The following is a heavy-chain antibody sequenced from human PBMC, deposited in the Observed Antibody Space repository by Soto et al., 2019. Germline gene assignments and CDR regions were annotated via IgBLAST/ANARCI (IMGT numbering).Heavy chain of an antibody. CDR1: GFTFRSFW. V-gene: IGHV3-7*03. D-gene: IGHD3-10*01. CDR2: IKTDGRET. J-gene: IGHJ5*02. CDR3: TIDRYPRFYHGSGSYPYS. Sequence: PVVSLRFSSSGSGFTFRSFWMSWIRQAPRKGLEWVANIKTDGRETHYVDSVKGRFTISRDTPKTSLYLQMNSLRVEDTAVYFCTIDRYPRFYHGSGSYPYSWGQGTPVTV.